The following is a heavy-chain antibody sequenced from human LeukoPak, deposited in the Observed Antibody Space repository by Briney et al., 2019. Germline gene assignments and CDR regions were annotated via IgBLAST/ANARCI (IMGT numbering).Heavy chain of an antibody. CDR2: MNPNSGNT. V-gene: IGHV1-8*01. CDR1: GYTFTSYD. Sequence: ASVKVSCKASGYTFTSYDINWVRQATGQGLEWMGRMNPNSGNTGYAQKFQGRVAMTRNTSISTAYMELSSLRSEDTAVYYCARGNRPWGSGDYWGQGTLVTVSS. CDR3: ARGNRPWGSGDY. D-gene: IGHD3-16*01. J-gene: IGHJ4*02.